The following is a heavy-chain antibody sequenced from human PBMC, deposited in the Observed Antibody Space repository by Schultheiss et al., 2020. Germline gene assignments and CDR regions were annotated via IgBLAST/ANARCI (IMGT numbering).Heavy chain of an antibody. CDR1: GFSLSTSGMC. D-gene: IGHD2-15*01. Sequence: QTLSLTCTFSGFSLSTSGMCVSWIRQPPGKALEWLARIDWDDDKYYSTSLKTRLTISKDTSKNQVVLTMTNMDPVDTATYYCARAHGGYCSGGSCYRHAFDIWGQGTMVTVSS. J-gene: IGHJ3*02. V-gene: IGHV2-70*11. CDR3: ARAHGGYCSGGSCYRHAFDI. CDR2: IDWDDDK.